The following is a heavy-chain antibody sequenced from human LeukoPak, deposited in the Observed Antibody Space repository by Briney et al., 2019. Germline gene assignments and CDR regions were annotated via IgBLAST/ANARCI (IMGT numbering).Heavy chain of an antibody. CDR2: ISFDGSNK. Sequence: GGSLRLSCAASGFTFSTYGMHWVRQAPGEGLEWVAVISFDGSNKYYADSVKGRFTISRDNSKNTLYLQVNGLRAEDTAVYYCAKPVEGVYSDYGRNYFDYWGQGTLVTVSS. J-gene: IGHJ4*02. V-gene: IGHV3-30*18. CDR1: GFTFSTYG. D-gene: IGHD5-12*01. CDR3: AKPVEGVYSDYGRNYFDY.